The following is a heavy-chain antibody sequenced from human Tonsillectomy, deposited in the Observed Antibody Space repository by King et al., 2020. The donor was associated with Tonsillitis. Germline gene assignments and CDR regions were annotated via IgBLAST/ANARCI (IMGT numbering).Heavy chain of an antibody. CDR3: AKEGTATTFGIGWPEAFDI. J-gene: IGHJ3*02. D-gene: IGHD1-7*01. V-gene: IGHV3-30*18. CDR1: GFTFSSYG. CDR2: ISYDGSNK. Sequence: HVQLVESGGGVVQPGRSLRLSCAASGFTFSSYGMHWVRQAPGKGLEWVAVISYDGSNKYYADSVKGRFTITRDNPKNTLYLQMNSLRAEDTAVYYCAKEGTATTFGIGWPEAFDIWGQGTLVTVSS.